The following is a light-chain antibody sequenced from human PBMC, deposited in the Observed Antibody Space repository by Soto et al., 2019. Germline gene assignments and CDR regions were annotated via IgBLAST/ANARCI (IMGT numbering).Light chain of an antibody. V-gene: IGKV3-11*01. CDR1: QSVSSY. CDR3: QQYGSSET. CDR2: DAS. Sequence: EIVLTQSPATLSLSPGERATLSCRASQSVSSYLAWYQQKPGQAPRLLIYDASNRATGIPARFSGSGSGTDSTLTINRLEPEDFAVYYCQQYGSSETFGQGTKVDIK. J-gene: IGKJ2*01.